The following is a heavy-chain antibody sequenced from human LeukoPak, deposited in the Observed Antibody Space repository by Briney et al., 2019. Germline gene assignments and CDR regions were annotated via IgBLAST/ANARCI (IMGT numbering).Heavy chain of an antibody. CDR3: ARVERYYYDSSGYPQYNWFDL. J-gene: IGHJ5*02. D-gene: IGHD3-22*01. CDR2: IIPIFGTA. CDR1: GGTFSSYA. Sequence: SVKVSCKASGGTFSSYAISWVRQAPGQGLEWMGGIIPIFGTANYAQQFQGRVTITADESTSTAYMELSSLRSEDTAVYYCARVERYYYDSSGYPQYNWFDLWGQGTLVTVSS. V-gene: IGHV1-69*01.